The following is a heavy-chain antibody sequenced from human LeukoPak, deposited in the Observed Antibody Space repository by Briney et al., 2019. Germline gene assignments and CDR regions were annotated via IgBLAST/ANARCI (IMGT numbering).Heavy chain of an antibody. J-gene: IGHJ6*03. Sequence: ASVKVSCKASGYTFTGYYMHWVRQAPGQGLEWMGWINPNSGGTNYAQKFQGRVTMTRDTSISTAYMELSRLRSDDTAVYYCAREYILTGYSYYYYMDVWGKGTTVTISS. CDR2: INPNSGGT. V-gene: IGHV1-2*02. D-gene: IGHD3-9*01. CDR1: GYTFTGYY. CDR3: AREYILTGYSYYYYMDV.